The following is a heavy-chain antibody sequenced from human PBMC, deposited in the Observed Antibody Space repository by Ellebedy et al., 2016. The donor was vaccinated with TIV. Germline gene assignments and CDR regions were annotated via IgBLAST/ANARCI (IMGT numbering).Heavy chain of an antibody. CDR1: GFTFSSYD. D-gene: IGHD2-21*01. CDR3: ARVRFGDTAVDY. CDR2: IVTAGDT. Sequence: GESLKISCAASGFTFSSYDMHWVRQGTGKGLEWVSAIVTAGDTYYPGSVKGRFTISRENAKNSLSLQITSLRAKDQAVYYCARVRFGDTAVDYWGQGTLVTVSS. V-gene: IGHV3-13*01. J-gene: IGHJ4*03.